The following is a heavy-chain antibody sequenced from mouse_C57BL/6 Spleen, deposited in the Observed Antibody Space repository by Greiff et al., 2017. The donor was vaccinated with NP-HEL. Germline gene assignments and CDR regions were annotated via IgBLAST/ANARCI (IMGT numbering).Heavy chain of an antibody. D-gene: IGHD2-4*01. CDR3: ARGNYDYEGYFDY. Sequence: VQLQQPGAELVMPGASVKLSCKASGYTFTSYWMHWVKQRPGQGLEWIGEIDPSDSYTNYNQKFKGKSTLTVDKSSSTAYLQLSSLTSEDAAVYYCARGNYDYEGYFDYWGQGTTLTVSS. J-gene: IGHJ2*01. CDR1: GYTFTSYW. CDR2: IDPSDSYT. V-gene: IGHV1-69*01.